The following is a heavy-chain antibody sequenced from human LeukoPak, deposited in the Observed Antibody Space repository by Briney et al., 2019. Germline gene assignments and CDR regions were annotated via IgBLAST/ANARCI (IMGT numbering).Heavy chain of an antibody. CDR2: INHSGST. D-gene: IGHD3-3*01. CDR1: GGSFSGYY. V-gene: IGHV4-34*01. Sequence: PSETLSLTCAVYGGSFSGYYWSWIRQPPGKGLEWIGEINHSGSTNYNPSLKSRVTISVDTSKNQFSLKLSSVTAADTAVYYCARGQGPNYDFWSGYPQKYYFDYWGQGTLVTVSS. J-gene: IGHJ4*02. CDR3: ARGQGPNYDFWSGYPQKYYFDY.